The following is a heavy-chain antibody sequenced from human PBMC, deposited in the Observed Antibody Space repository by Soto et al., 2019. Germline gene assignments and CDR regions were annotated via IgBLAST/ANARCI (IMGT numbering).Heavy chain of an antibody. V-gene: IGHV3-30-3*01. Sequence: GGSLRLSCAASGFPFSSYAMHWVRQAPGKGLEWVAVISYDGSNKYYADSVKGRFTISRDNSKNSLYLQMNSLRDEDTAVYYCARVLSSGWYDYWGQGTLVTVSS. CDR1: GFPFSSYA. D-gene: IGHD6-19*01. CDR3: ARVLSSGWYDY. J-gene: IGHJ4*02. CDR2: ISYDGSNK.